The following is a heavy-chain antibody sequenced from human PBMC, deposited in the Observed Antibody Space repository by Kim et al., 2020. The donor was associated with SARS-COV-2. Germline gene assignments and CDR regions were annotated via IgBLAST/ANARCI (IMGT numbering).Heavy chain of an antibody. D-gene: IGHD1-1*01. CDR1: GFTFSSYE. Sequence: GGSLRLSCAASGFTFSSYEMNWVRQAPGKGLEWVSYISSSGSTIYYADSVKGRFTISRDNAKNSLYLQMNSLRAEDTAVYYCARARDGKARYYYYYGMDVWGQGTTVTVSS. CDR2: ISSSGSTI. J-gene: IGHJ6*02. CDR3: ARARDGKARYYYYYGMDV. V-gene: IGHV3-48*03.